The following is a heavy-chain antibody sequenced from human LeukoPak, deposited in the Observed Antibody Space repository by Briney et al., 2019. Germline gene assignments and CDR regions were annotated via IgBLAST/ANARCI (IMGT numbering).Heavy chain of an antibody. V-gene: IGHV3-23*01. D-gene: IGHD5-24*01. CDR1: GFTFSSYA. CDR3: VKEGSHSDGGHSPTFDS. J-gene: IGHJ4*02. Sequence: RTGGSLRLSCAASGFTFSSYAMSWVRQVPGKGLEWVSAISVGGLYTYYADSVRGRFTISRDNSKSALYLQMNSLRSEDTAMYHCVKEGSHSDGGHSPTFDSWGLGTLVTVSS. CDR2: ISVGGLYT.